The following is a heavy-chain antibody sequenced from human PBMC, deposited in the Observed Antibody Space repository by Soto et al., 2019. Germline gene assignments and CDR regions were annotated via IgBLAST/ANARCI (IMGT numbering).Heavy chain of an antibody. CDR3: GRSLGWYAIDY. CDR2: ISHSGSV. D-gene: IGHD6-19*01. Sequence: QVLLQESGPGLVQPSGTLSLSCAVSGGSISSSHFWGWVRQPPGKGLEWVGDISHSGSVNYNPSRKSRVTISIDKSKNQFSLKLNSVTAADTAVYYCGRSLGWYAIDYWGQGTLVIVSS. CDR1: GGSISSSHF. V-gene: IGHV4-4*02. J-gene: IGHJ4*02.